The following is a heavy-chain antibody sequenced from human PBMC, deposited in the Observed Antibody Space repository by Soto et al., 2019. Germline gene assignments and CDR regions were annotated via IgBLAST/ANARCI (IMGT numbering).Heavy chain of an antibody. Sequence: TSETLSLTCAVSGYSISSSNWWGWIRQPPGKGLEWIGFIYYSGSINYNPSFESRVAISVDTSKNQFSLNLTSVTAADTAVYYCTRHWDWGSLGYWGQGTLVTVSS. CDR1: GYSISSSNW. D-gene: IGHD3-16*01. CDR3: TRHWDWGSLGY. V-gene: IGHV4-28*05. CDR2: IYYSGSI. J-gene: IGHJ4*02.